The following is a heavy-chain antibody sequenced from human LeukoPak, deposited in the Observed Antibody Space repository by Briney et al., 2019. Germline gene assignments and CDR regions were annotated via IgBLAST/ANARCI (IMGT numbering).Heavy chain of an antibody. J-gene: IGHJ4*02. V-gene: IGHV3-48*03. CDR3: ARGRYGSSVIDY. CDR1: GFTFSSYE. D-gene: IGHD6-6*01. CDR2: ISSSGSTI. Sequence: GGSLRLSCAASGFTFSSYEMNWVRQAPGKGLEWVSYISSSGSTIYYADSVKGRFTISRDNAKNSLYLQMSSLRVEDTAVYYCARGRYGSSVIDYWGQGTLVTVSS.